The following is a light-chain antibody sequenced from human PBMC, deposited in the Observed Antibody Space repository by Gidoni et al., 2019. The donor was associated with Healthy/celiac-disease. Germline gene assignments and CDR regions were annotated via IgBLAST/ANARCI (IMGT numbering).Light chain of an antibody. CDR1: QSVSSN. CDR2: GAS. V-gene: IGKV3-15*01. Sequence: IVMTQSPATLSVSPGERATLSCRASQSVSSNLAWYQQKPGQAPRLLIYGASTRATGIPARFSGSGSGTECTLTISSLQSEEFAVYYCKQYNNWPPWTFGQGTKVEIK. CDR3: KQYNNWPPWT. J-gene: IGKJ1*01.